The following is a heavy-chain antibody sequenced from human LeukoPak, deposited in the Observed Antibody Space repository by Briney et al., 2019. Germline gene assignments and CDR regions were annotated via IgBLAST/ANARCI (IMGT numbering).Heavy chain of an antibody. V-gene: IGHV1-2*04. CDR3: AREEYYGSGSKPFQH. Sequence: GASVKVSCKASGYTFTGYYMHWVRQAPGQGLEWMGWINPNSGGTNYAQKFQGWVTMTRDTSISTAYMELSRLRSDDTAVYYCAREEYYGSGSKPFQHWGQGTLVTVSS. D-gene: IGHD3-10*01. CDR2: INPNSGGT. J-gene: IGHJ1*01. CDR1: GYTFTGYY.